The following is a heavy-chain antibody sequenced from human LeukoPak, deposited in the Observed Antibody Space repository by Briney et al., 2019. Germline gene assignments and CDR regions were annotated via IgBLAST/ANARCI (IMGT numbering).Heavy chain of an antibody. D-gene: IGHD3-10*01. CDR2: ISPDGSST. Sequence: GGSLRLSCAASGFTFSNYWMHWVRQAPGKGLVWVSRISPDGSSTSYGDSVKGRFTISRDNAKNTVYLQMNSLRAEDTAVYYCIRSRSGSYGYFDYWGQGTLVTVSS. CDR3: IRSRSGSYGYFDY. J-gene: IGHJ4*02. CDR1: GFTFSNYW. V-gene: IGHV3-74*01.